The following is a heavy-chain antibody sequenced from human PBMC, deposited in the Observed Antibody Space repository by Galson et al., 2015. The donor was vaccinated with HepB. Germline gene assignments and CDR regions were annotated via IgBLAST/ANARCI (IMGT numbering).Heavy chain of an antibody. D-gene: IGHD3-22*01. CDR1: GYTFTSYG. CDR3: ARDVYYDSSGYYYEGVDY. CDR2: ISAYNGNT. Sequence: SVKVSCKASGYTFTSYGISWVRQAPGQGLEWMGWISAYNGNTNYAQKFQGRVTMTTDTSTSTAYMELRSLRADDTAVYYCARDVYYDSSGYYYEGVDYWGQGTLVTVSS. V-gene: IGHV1-18*04. J-gene: IGHJ4*02.